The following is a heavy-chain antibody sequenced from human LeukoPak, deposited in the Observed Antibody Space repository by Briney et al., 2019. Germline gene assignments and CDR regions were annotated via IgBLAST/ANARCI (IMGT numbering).Heavy chain of an antibody. J-gene: IGHJ6*02. D-gene: IGHD2-15*01. CDR3: TKAYCSGGSCLDV. CDR2: IKQDGSEK. CDR1: GFTFSSYW. V-gene: IGHV3-7*01. Sequence: PGGSLRLSCAASGFTFSSYWMSWVRQAPGKGLEWVANIKQDGSEKYYVDSVKGRFTISRDNAKNSLYLQMNSLRAEDTAVYYCTKAYCSGGSCLDVWGQGTTVTVSS.